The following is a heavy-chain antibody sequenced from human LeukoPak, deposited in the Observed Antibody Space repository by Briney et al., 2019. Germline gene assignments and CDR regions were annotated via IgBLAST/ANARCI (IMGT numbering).Heavy chain of an antibody. CDR2: IYTSGST. CDR1: GGSISSGSYY. J-gene: IGHJ6*03. Sequence: SSETLSLTCTVSGGSISSGSYYWSWIRQPAGKGLEWIGRIYTSGSTNYNPSLKSRVTISVDTSKNQFSLKLSSVTAADTAVYYCARDDYYMDVWAKGPRSPSP. CDR3: ARDDYYMDV. V-gene: IGHV4-61*02.